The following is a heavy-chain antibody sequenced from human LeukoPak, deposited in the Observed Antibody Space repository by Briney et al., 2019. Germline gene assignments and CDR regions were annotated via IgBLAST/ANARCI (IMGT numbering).Heavy chain of an antibody. J-gene: IGHJ4*02. CDR2: INHSGST. D-gene: IGHD2-21*02. V-gene: IGHV4-34*01. Sequence: SETLSLTCAVYGGSFSGYYWSWIRQPPGKGLEWIGEINHSGSTNYNPSLKSRVTISVDTSKNQFSLKLSSVTAADTAVYYCAALAYCGGDCPPGYWGQGTLVTVSS. CDR3: AALAYCGGDCPPGY. CDR1: GGSFSGYY.